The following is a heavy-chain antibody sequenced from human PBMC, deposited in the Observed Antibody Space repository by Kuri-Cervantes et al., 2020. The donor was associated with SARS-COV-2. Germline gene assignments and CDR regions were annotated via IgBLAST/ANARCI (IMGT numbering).Heavy chain of an antibody. D-gene: IGHD6-19*01. J-gene: IGHJ3*01. CDR1: GFTVNSYY. V-gene: IGHV3-66*01. CDR2: IFTDDKT. Sequence: GGSLRLSCAASGFTVNSYYINWVRQAPGKGLEWVSVIFTDDKTYYADSVKGRVNMSRDNFRNTVFLQINSLRADDTAVYYCARGNVAVAGDAFDVWGHGKVVTVSS. CDR3: ARGNVAVAGDAFDV.